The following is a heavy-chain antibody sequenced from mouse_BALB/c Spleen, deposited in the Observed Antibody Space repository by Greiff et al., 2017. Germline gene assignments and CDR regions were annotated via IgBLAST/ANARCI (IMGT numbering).Heavy chain of an antibody. D-gene: IGHD4-1*01. Sequence: EVQVVESGPGLVKPSQSLSLTCSVTGYSITSGYYWNWIRQFPGNKLEWMGYISYDGSNNYNPSLKNRISITRDTSKNQFFLKLNSVTTEDTATYYCAREAPPTGTRDYWGQGTTLTVSS. CDR3: AREAPPTGTRDY. CDR1: GYSITSGYY. J-gene: IGHJ2*01. CDR2: ISYDGSN. V-gene: IGHV3-6*02.